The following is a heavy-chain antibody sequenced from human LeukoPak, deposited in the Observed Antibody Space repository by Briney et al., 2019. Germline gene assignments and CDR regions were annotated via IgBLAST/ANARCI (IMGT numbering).Heavy chain of an antibody. CDR1: GFTFSSYS. J-gene: IGHJ4*02. Sequence: PGGSLRLSCVASGFTFSSYSMNWVRQAPGKGLEWVSYISRTSSTIYYADSVKGRFSISRDDAKNSLYLQMNSLRDEDTALYYCVRDHAFAFDYWGQGTLVTVSS. CDR2: ISRTSSTI. D-gene: IGHD2/OR15-2a*01. V-gene: IGHV3-48*02. CDR3: VRDHAFAFDY.